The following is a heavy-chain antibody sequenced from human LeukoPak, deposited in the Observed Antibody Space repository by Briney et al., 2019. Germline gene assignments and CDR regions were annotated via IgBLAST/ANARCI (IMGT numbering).Heavy chain of an antibody. CDR1: GGSVSSGSYY. CDR2: IYYSGST. CDR3: ARSGYGGNSY. D-gene: IGHD4-23*01. V-gene: IGHV4-61*01. Sequence: PPETLSLTCTVSGGSVSSGSYYWSWIRQPPGKGLEWIGYIYYSGSTNYNPSLKSRVTISVDTSKNQFSLKLSSVTAADTAVYYCARSGYGGNSYWGQGTLVTVSS. J-gene: IGHJ4*02.